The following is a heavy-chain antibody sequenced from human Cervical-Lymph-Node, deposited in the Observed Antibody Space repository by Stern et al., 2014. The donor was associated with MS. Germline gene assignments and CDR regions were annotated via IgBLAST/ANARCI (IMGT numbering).Heavy chain of an antibody. CDR3: ARGLGLASALENWLDP. Sequence: VQLGQSGAEVKKPGASLKVSCKASGYNFRGYYIHWVRQAPGQGLEWMGRINPSNGATKYTQKFQGRVTMTRDTSSSTAYLEVSELRSDDTAVFYCARGLGLASALENWLDPWGQGTLVSVSS. CDR2: INPSNGAT. V-gene: IGHV1-2*06. CDR1: GYNFRGYY. D-gene: IGHD6-13*01. J-gene: IGHJ5*02.